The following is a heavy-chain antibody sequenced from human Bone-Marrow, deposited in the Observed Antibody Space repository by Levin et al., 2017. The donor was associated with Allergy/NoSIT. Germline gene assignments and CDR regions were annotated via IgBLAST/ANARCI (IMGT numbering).Heavy chain of an antibody. V-gene: IGHV3-30*18. J-gene: IGHJ6*02. D-gene: IGHD1-26*01. CDR2: ISYDGSNK. CDR1: GFTFSNYA. Sequence: LSLTCAASGFTFSNYAMHWVRQAPGKGLEWVALISYDGSNKYHADSVKGRFTISRDTSKNTVYLQMNSLRAEDTAVYYCAKEVIVGAYYGMDVWGQGTTVTVSS. CDR3: AKEVIVGAYYGMDV.